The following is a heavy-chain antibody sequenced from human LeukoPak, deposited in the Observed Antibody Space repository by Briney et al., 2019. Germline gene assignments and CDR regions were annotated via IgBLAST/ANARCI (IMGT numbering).Heavy chain of an antibody. D-gene: IGHD3-3*01. J-gene: IGHJ4*02. Sequence: TGGSLRLSCVASGFTFSSYWMSWVRQAPGKGLEWVANIKQDGSAKYYVDSVKGRFTISRDNAKNSLYLQMNSLRAEDTAVYYCARGFDTIFGVVPPPDYWGQGTLVTVPS. CDR3: ARGFDTIFGVVPPPDY. CDR1: GFTFSSYW. CDR2: IKQDGSAK. V-gene: IGHV3-7*01.